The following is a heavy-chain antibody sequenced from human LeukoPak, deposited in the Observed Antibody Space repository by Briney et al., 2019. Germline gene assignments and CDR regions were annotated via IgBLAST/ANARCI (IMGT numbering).Heavy chain of an antibody. D-gene: IGHD6-6*01. J-gene: IGHJ4*02. CDR1: GFTLSSYI. V-gene: IGHV3-21*01. Sequence: PGGSLRLSCAASGFTLSSYIMNSVRQAPGKGLEGVSSISSSSSYIYYVDSVKGRFTISRDNAKNSLYLQMNSLRAEDTAVYYCARSSSFDYWGQGTLVTVSS. CDR2: ISSSSSYI. CDR3: ARSSSFDY.